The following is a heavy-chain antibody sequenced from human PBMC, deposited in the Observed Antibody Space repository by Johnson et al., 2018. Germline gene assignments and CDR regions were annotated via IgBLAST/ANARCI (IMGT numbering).Heavy chain of an antibody. CDR1: GFTFSNYS. D-gene: IGHD3-22*01. CDR2: ISSSSRTI. J-gene: IGHJ1*01. CDR3: ARVTTDFYDSSGYGFQH. V-gene: IGHV3-48*01. Sequence: VQLVESGGGVVQPGRSLRLSCVASGFTFSNYSLNWVRQAPGKGLEWISYISSSSRTIYYADSVKGRFTISRDDAKNSLYLQMNSLRAEDTAVYYCARVTTDFYDSSGYGFQHWGQGTLVTVSS.